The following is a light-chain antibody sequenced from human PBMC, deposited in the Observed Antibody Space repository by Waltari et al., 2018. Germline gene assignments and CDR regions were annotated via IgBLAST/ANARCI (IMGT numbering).Light chain of an antibody. CDR3: QNHERLPAT. J-gene: IGKJ1*01. Sequence: EVVLTQSPGTLSLSPGERANLSCRASQSVSKYLVWYQQKPGQAPRLLIYAASTRATGIPDRFSGSGSGTDFSLTISRLEPEDFAVYYCQNHERLPATFGQGTKVEIK. CDR2: AAS. V-gene: IGKV3-20*01. CDR1: QSVSKY.